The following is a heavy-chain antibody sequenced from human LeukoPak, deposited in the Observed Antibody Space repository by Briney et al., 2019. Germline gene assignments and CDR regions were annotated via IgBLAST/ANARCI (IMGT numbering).Heavy chain of an antibody. CDR1: GYTFTGYY. CDR3: AREHYYGSGLDP. CDR2: INPNSGGT. D-gene: IGHD3-10*01. Sequence: ASVKVSCKASGYTFTGYYMHWVRQAPGQGLEWMGWINPNSGGTNYAQKFQGRVTMTRDTSISTAYMELSSLRSDDTAVYCCAREHYYGSGLDPWGQGTLVTVSS. V-gene: IGHV1-2*02. J-gene: IGHJ5*02.